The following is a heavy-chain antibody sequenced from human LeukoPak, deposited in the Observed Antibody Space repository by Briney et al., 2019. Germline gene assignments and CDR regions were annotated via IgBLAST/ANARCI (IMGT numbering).Heavy chain of an antibody. CDR2: INHSGST. CDR3: ARGPSSGWIYYYGMDV. Sequence: SETLSLTCAVYGESFSGYYWSWIRQPPGKGLEWIGEINHSGSTNYNPSLKSRVTISVDTSKNQFSLKLSSVTAADTAVYYCARGPSSGWIYYYGMDVWGQGTTVTVSS. V-gene: IGHV4-34*01. J-gene: IGHJ6*02. D-gene: IGHD6-19*01. CDR1: GESFSGYY.